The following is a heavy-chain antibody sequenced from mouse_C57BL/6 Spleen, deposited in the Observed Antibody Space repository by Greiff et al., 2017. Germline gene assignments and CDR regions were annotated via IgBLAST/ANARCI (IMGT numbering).Heavy chain of an antibody. CDR2: IYPRSGNT. J-gene: IGHJ4*01. Sequence: VQLQESGAELARPGASVKLSCKASGYTFTSYGISWVKQRTGQGLEWIGEIYPRSGNTYYNEKFKGKATLTADKSSSTAYMELRSLTSEDSAVYFCARGITTVVATDYYAMDYWGQGTSVTVSS. D-gene: IGHD1-1*01. V-gene: IGHV1-81*01. CDR1: GYTFTSYG. CDR3: ARGITTVVATDYYAMDY.